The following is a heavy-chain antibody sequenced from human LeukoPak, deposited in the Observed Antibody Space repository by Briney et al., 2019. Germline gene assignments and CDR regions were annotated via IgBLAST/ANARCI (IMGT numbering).Heavy chain of an antibody. V-gene: IGHV3-21*01. D-gene: IGHD3-9*01. J-gene: IGHJ4*02. CDR2: ISSGSTYI. CDR3: ARSDDYLVGLPDY. Sequence: GGSLRLSCAASGFTFSSYSMNWVRQAPGKGLEWVSSISSGSTYINYADSMKGRFTISRDNAKNSLYLQMNSLRAEDTAVYYCARSDDYLVGLPDYWGQGTLVTVSS. CDR1: GFTFSSYS.